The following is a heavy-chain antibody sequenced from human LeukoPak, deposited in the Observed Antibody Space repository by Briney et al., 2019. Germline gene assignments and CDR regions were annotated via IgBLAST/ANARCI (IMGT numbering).Heavy chain of an antibody. D-gene: IGHD3-22*01. CDR3: ARDNYDSSGYYFD. V-gene: IGHV3-23*01. Sequence: PGGSLRLSCAASGFAFSSYAMSWVRQAPGKGLEWVSTISDSGGSTYYADSVKGRFTISRDNAKNSLYLQMNSLRAEDTAVYYCARDNYDSSGYYFDWGQGTLVTASS. CDR2: ISDSGGST. CDR1: GFAFSSYA. J-gene: IGHJ4*02.